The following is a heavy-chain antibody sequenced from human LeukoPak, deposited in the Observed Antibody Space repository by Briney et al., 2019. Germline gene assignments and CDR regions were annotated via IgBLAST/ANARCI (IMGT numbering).Heavy chain of an antibody. CDR1: GYTFTSYG. CDR2: ISAYNGNT. Sequence: ASVKVSCKASGYTFTSYGISWVRQAPGQGLEWMGWISAYNGNTNYAQKLQGRVTMTTDTSTSTAYMELRSLRSDDTAVYYCARDPGYCRGGTCYGYDYWGQGTLVTVSS. CDR3: ARDPGYCRGGTCYGYDY. D-gene: IGHD2-15*01. V-gene: IGHV1-18*01. J-gene: IGHJ4*02.